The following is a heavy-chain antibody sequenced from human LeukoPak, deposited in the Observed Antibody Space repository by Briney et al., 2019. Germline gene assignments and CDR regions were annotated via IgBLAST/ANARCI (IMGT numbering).Heavy chain of an antibody. J-gene: IGHJ4*02. D-gene: IGHD1-26*01. Sequence: PSETLSLTCALSTVCGSSGNFWSLVRQPPGEGLEWIGEVHKSGRTNYNPSLKSRVTISIDASKNQLSLELTSVTAADTAVYYCARELLGAPTPGAYWGQGTRVTVSS. CDR2: VHKSGRT. CDR3: ARELLGAPTPGAY. CDR1: TVCGSSGNF. V-gene: IGHV4-4*02.